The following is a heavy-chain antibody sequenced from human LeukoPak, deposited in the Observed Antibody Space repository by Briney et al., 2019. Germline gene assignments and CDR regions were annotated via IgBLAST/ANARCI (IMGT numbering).Heavy chain of an antibody. CDR3: ARVSWVPAAIRFDYYYYMDV. CDR1: GGSISSYY. V-gene: IGHV4-59*01. CDR2: IYYSGST. D-gene: IGHD2-2*01. Sequence: PSETLSLTCTVSGGSISSYYWSWIRQPPGKGPEWIGYIYYSGSTNYNPSLKSRVTISVDTSKNQFSLKLSSVTAADTAVYYCARVSWVPAAIRFDYYYYMDVWGKGTTVTVSS. J-gene: IGHJ6*03.